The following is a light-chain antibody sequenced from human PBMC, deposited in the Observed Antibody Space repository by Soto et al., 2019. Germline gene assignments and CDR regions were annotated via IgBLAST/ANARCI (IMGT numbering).Light chain of an antibody. Sequence: EIVLTQSPGTLSLSPGERATLSCRASQSVTSNYLAWYQQKPGQAPRLLIYGASSRATVIPDKFSGSGSGTDFTLTISRLEPENFAVYYCQQYGSSPSTCGQGTKVEIK. J-gene: IGKJ1*01. V-gene: IGKV3-20*01. CDR2: GAS. CDR3: QQYGSSPST. CDR1: QSVTSNY.